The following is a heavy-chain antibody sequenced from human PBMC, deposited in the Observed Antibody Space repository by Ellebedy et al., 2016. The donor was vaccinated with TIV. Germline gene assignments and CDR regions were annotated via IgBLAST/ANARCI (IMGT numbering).Heavy chain of an antibody. Sequence: PGGSLRLSCAASGFRFGDYYMTWIRQAPGKGLEWISFISIDGGATYYSDSVKRRFTISRDNAAQSLYLQINNLRADDTAVYYCARFRYTSAWHLGHNGLDCWGQGTLVSVSS. J-gene: IGHJ4*02. CDR3: ARFRYTSAWHLGHNGLDC. CDR1: GFRFGDYY. CDR2: ISIDGGAT. V-gene: IGHV3-11*01. D-gene: IGHD6-19*01.